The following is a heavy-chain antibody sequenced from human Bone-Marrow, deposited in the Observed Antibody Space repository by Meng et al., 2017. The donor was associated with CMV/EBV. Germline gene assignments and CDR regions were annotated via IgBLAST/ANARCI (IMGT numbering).Heavy chain of an antibody. CDR3: ARWSKVVVPAAQADYYYYGMDV. Sequence: GESLKISCAASGSTFSDYYMSWIRQAPGKGLEWVSYISSSGSTIYYADSVKGRFTISRDNAKNSLYLQMNSLRAEDTAVYYCARWSKVVVPAAQADYYYYGMDVWGQGTTVTVSS. CDR1: GSTFSDYY. D-gene: IGHD2-2*01. J-gene: IGHJ6*02. CDR2: ISSSGSTI. V-gene: IGHV3-11*01.